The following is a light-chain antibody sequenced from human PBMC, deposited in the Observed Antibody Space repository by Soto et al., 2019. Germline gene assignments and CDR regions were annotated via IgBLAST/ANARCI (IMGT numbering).Light chain of an antibody. Sequence: VHRVTITCLARQSISSWLAWYQQKPGRAPKLLIYQASTLESGVPSRFSGNGSGTEFTLTISSLQPDDFATYYCQQYNVYWTFGQGTEVDI. CDR1: QSISSW. CDR2: QAS. CDR3: QQYNVYWT. V-gene: IGKV1-5*03. J-gene: IGKJ1*01.